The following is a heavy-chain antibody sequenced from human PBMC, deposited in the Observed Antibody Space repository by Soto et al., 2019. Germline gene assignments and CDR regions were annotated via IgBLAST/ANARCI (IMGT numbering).Heavy chain of an antibody. J-gene: IGHJ4*02. CDR1: GFTFDDYG. CDR2: VNWNGGST. D-gene: IGHD3-3*01. CDR3: ARSNYYNDFWSPYDY. V-gene: IGHV3-20*01. Sequence: EVQLVESGGGVVRPGGSLRLSCAASGFTFDDYGMSWVREAPGKGLEWGAGVNWNGGSTGYADSVKGRFTISRDNAKNSLYLQMSSLRAEDTALYHCARSNYYNDFWSPYDYWGQGTLVTVPS.